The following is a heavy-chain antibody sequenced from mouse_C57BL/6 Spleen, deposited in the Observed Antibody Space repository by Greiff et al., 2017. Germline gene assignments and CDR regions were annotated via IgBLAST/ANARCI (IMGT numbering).Heavy chain of an antibody. CDR1: GYTFTSYW. V-gene: IGHV1-7*01. Sequence: QVQLQQSGAELAKPGASVKLSCKASGYTFTSYWMHWVKQRPGQGLEWIGYINPSSGYTKYNQKFKDKAKLTADKSSSTAYMQLSSLTYEDSAVYYCARYLKETYYAMDYWGQGTSVTVSS. CDR2: INPSSGYT. J-gene: IGHJ4*01. CDR3: ARYLKETYYAMDY. D-gene: IGHD1-3*01.